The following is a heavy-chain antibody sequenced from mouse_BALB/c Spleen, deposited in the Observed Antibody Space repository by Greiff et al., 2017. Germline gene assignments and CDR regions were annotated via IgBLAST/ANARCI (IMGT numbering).Heavy chain of an antibody. D-gene: IGHD2-14*01. CDR2: INPSNGRT. Sequence: VQLQQPGAELVKPGASVKLSCKASGYTFTSYWMHWVKQRPGQGLEWIGEINPSNGRTNYNEKFKSKATLTVDKSSSTAYMQLSSLTSEDSAVYYCARGYYRDYYAMDYWGQGTSVTVSS. J-gene: IGHJ4*01. V-gene: IGHV1S81*02. CDR3: ARGYYRDYYAMDY. CDR1: GYTFTSYW.